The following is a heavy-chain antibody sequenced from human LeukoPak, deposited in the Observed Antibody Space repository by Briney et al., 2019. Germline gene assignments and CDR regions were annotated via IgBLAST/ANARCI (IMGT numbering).Heavy chain of an antibody. CDR2: ISYDGSNK. CDR1: GFTFSSYG. D-gene: IGHD2-2*01. Sequence: QSGGSLRLSCAASGFTFSSYGMHWVRQAPGKGLEWVAVISYDGSNKYYADSVKGRFTISRDNSKNTLYLQMNSLRAEDTAVYYCAKDGCSSTSCPYYFDYWGQGTLVTVSS. J-gene: IGHJ4*02. CDR3: AKDGCSSTSCPYYFDY. V-gene: IGHV3-30*18.